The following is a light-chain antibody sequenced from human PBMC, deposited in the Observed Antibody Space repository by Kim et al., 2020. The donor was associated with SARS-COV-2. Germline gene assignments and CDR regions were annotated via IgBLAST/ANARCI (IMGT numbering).Light chain of an antibody. Sequence: DIQVTQSPSTLSASVGDRVTITCRASQSISTWLALYQQKPGKPPKLLIYKASTSESGVPSRFSGSGSGTEFTLTISSLQPDGFATYDSQLSKTYPYTSAEGT. CDR2: KAS. V-gene: IGKV1-5*03. CDR3: QLSKTYPYT. CDR1: QSISTW. J-gene: IGKJ2*01.